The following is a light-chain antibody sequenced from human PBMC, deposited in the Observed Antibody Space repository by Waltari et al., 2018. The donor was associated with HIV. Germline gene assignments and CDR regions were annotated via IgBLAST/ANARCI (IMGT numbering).Light chain of an antibody. CDR2: RAS. J-gene: IGKJ2*01. Sequence: DIQMTQSPSTLSASVGDRVTITCRASQSISTWLAWYQQKPGKAPKVLIYRASTLEFGAPSSFSDSGSGTEFTLTISSLHPDDFATYYCQQYHSYPYTFGQGTHLEIK. V-gene: IGKV1-5*03. CDR3: QQYHSYPYT. CDR1: QSISTW.